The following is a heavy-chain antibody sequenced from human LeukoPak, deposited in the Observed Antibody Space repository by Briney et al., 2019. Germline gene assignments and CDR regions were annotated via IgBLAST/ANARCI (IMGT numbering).Heavy chain of an antibody. D-gene: IGHD2-15*01. V-gene: IGHV1-69*04. J-gene: IGHJ6*02. CDR1: GGTFSSYA. Sequence: SVKVSCKASGGTFSSYAINWVRQAPGQGLEWMGRIIPILGIANYAQKFQGRVTITADKSTSTAYMELSSLRSEDTAVYYCARGARGNYYYYGMDVWGQGTTVTVSS. CDR3: ARGARGNYYYYGMDV. CDR2: IIPILGIA.